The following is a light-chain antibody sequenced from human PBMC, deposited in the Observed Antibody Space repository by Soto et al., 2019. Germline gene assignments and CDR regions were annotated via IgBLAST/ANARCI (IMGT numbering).Light chain of an antibody. V-gene: IGLV6-57*02. CDR3: QSYDSSNVI. CDR1: SGSIASNY. J-gene: IGLJ2*01. CDR2: EDD. Sequence: NFMLTQPHSVSESPGKTVTISCTGSSGSIASNYVQWDQQRPGSATTTVIYEDDQRPSGVPDRFSGSIDSSSNSASLTISGLKTEDEADYYCQSYDSSNVIFGGGTKLTVL.